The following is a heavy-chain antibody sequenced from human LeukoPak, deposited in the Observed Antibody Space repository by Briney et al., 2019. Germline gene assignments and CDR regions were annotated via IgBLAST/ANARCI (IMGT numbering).Heavy chain of an antibody. CDR3: ARDGPDYDFWSGYSDPKFDY. V-gene: IGHV1-18*01. D-gene: IGHD3-3*01. Sequence: ASVKVSCKASGYTFTSYGISWVRQAPGQGLEWMGWISAYNGNTNYAQKFQGRVTMTTDTSTSTAYMELRSLRSDDTAVYYCARDGPDYDFWSGYSDPKFDYWGQGTLVTVSS. CDR1: GYTFTSYG. CDR2: ISAYNGNT. J-gene: IGHJ4*02.